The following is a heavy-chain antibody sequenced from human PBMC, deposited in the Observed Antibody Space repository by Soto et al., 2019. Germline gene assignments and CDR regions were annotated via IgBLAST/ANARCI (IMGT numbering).Heavy chain of an antibody. Sequence: QITLKESGPTLVNPTQTLTLTCTFSGFSLTATGMGVGWIRQPPGKALEWLALIYWDDDKRYSPSLKRGLTISKDASKNQVVLTKTNVDAVDTATYYCAHRRSGYFDSWGQGTLVTVSS. CDR1: GFSLTATGMG. V-gene: IGHV2-5*02. CDR3: AHRRSGYFDS. J-gene: IGHJ4*02. CDR2: IYWDDDK.